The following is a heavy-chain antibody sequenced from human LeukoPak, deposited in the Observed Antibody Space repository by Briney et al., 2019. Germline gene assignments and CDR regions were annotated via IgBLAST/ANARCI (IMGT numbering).Heavy chain of an antibody. Sequence: SETLSLTCIVSGYSITSSYYWSWIRPPPGKGLEWIGYIYYSGSTNYNPSLKSRVTISVDTSKNQFSLKLSSVTAADTAVYYCARVDYGSGSYSGGSYYYYMDVWGKGTTVTVSS. CDR1: GYSITSSYY. CDR3: ARVDYGSGSYSGGSYYYYMDV. CDR2: IYYSGST. V-gene: IGHV4-59*01. J-gene: IGHJ6*03. D-gene: IGHD3-10*01.